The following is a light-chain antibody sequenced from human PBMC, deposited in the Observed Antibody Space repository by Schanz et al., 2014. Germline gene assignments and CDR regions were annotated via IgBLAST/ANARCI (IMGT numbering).Light chain of an antibody. Sequence: QSALTQPASVSGSPGQSITISCTGTSSDVGGYNYVSWYQQHPGKAPKLMIYDVSNRPSGVSNRFSGSKSGNMASLTISGLQAEDESDYYCCSYAGSRWVFGGGTKLTVL. J-gene: IGLJ3*02. V-gene: IGLV2-14*01. CDR3: CSYAGSRWV. CDR2: DVS. CDR1: SSDVGGYNY.